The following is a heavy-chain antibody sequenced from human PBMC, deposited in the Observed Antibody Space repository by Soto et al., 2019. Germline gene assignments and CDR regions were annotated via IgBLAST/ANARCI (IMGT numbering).Heavy chain of an antibody. CDR2: MYYSGST. Sequence: XATLSLTCTVSGGSISSYYWSWIRQPPGKGLEWIGYMYYSGSTNYNPSLKSRVTISVDTSKNQFSLKLSSVTAADTAVYYCGGKNYDSSGYFDHWGQGTLVTVSS. CDR3: GGKNYDSSGYFDH. J-gene: IGHJ4*02. D-gene: IGHD3-22*01. V-gene: IGHV4-59*01. CDR1: GGSISSYY.